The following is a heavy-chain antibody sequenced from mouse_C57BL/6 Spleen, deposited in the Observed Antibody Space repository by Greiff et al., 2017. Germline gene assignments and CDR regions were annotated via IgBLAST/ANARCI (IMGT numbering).Heavy chain of an antibody. CDR1: GFTFSDYG. CDR2: ISSGSSTI. V-gene: IGHV5-17*01. Sequence: EVKLMESGGGLVKPGGSLKLSCAASGFTFSDYGMHWVRQAPEKGLEWVAYISSGSSTIYYADTVKGRFTISRDNAKNTLFLQMTSLRSEDTAMXYCARRRGSSDWYFDVWGTGTTVTVSS. CDR3: ARRRGSSDWYFDV. D-gene: IGHD1-1*01. J-gene: IGHJ1*03.